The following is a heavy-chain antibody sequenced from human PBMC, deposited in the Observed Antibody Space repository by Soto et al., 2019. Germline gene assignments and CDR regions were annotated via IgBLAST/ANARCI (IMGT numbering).Heavy chain of an antibody. Sequence: QITLKESGPTLVKPTQTLTLTCTFSGFSLNTSGVGVGWIRQPPGKALEWLALIYWDDDNRYSPSLKSRLTITKDTSKNQVVLTITNMDPVDTATYYCAHRRGYDILTGINFDYWGQGTLVTVSS. V-gene: IGHV2-5*02. D-gene: IGHD3-9*01. CDR3: AHRRGYDILTGINFDY. CDR1: GFSLNTSGVG. J-gene: IGHJ4*02. CDR2: IYWDDDN.